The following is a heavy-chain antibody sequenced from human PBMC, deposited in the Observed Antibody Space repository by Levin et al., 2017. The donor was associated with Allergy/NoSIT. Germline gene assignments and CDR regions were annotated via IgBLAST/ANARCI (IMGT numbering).Heavy chain of an antibody. CDR1: GTSISTYY. CDR2: VYPSGST. D-gene: IGHD1-14*01. V-gene: IGHV4-59*03. CDR3: AKEPEFSGWMDP. J-gene: IGHJ5*02. Sequence: PSETLSLTCTVSGTSISTYYWSWIRQPPGKGLEWIGYVYPSGSTEYNPSLKSRVTISLDTSKNQISLKLTSVTPADTAVYYCAKEPEFSGWMDPWGQGTLVTVSS.